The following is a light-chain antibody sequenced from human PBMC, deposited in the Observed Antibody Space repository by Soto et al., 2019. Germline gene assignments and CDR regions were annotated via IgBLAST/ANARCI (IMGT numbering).Light chain of an antibody. V-gene: IGKV3-20*01. CDR1: QSVSNNY. Sequence: EIVLTQSPGTLSLSAGERATLSCGASQSVSNNYLAWYQQTPGHAPRLLIYGASNRATRIPDRFSGSGSGTDFPLTISRMAPEYVAVYHCQQYGSSGTFGQGTKVDIK. J-gene: IGKJ1*01. CDR3: QQYGSSGT. CDR2: GAS.